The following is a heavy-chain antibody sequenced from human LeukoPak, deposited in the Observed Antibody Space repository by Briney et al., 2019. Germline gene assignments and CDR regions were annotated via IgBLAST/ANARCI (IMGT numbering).Heavy chain of an antibody. D-gene: IGHD2-2*01. CDR1: GYTFTSYY. Sequence: ASVKVSCKASGYTFTSYYMHWVRQAPGQGLEWMGIINPSGGSTSYAQKFQGRVTMTRDTSTRTAYMKLSSLRSEDTAVYYCARPAAYHLPKEMFLYYWGQGTLVTVSS. CDR2: INPSGGST. V-gene: IGHV1-46*01. J-gene: IGHJ4*02. CDR3: ARPAAYHLPKEMFLYY.